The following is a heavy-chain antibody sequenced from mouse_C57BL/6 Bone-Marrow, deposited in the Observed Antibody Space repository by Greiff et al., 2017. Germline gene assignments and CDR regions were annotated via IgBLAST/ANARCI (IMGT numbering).Heavy chain of an antibody. CDR3: ARDYGGSYWYFDV. V-gene: IGHV1-85*01. D-gene: IGHD1-1*01. CDR2: IYPRDGST. Sequence: VQRVESGPELVKPGASVKLSCKASGYTFTSYDINWVKQRPGQGLEWIGWIYPRDGSTKYNEQFKGKATLTVDTASRTANMELHSLTSVDSEVYFCARDYGGSYWYFDVWGTGTTVTVSS. CDR1: GYTFTSYD. J-gene: IGHJ1*03.